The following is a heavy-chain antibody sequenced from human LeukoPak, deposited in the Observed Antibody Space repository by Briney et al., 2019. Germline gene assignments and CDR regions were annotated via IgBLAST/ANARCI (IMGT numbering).Heavy chain of an antibody. CDR1: GGSISSYY. Sequence: PSETLSLTCTVSGGSISSYYWSWIRQPPGEGLEWIGYIYYSGSTNYNPSLKSRVTISVDTSKNQFSLKLSSVTAADTAVYYCARHRILEAPFDYWGQGTLVTVSS. CDR2: IYYSGST. D-gene: IGHD5-18*01. J-gene: IGHJ4*02. CDR3: ARHRILEAPFDY. V-gene: IGHV4-59*08.